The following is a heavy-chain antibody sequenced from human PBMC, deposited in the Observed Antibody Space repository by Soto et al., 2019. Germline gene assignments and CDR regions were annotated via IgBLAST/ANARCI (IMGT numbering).Heavy chain of an antibody. CDR3: AREPPYDFWSGLYYFDY. CDR1: GFTFSSYS. CDR2: ISSSSSTI. D-gene: IGHD3-3*01. J-gene: IGHJ4*02. V-gene: IGHV3-48*02. Sequence: GGSLRLSCAASGFTFSSYSMNWVRQAPGKGLEWVSYISSSSSTIYYADSVKGRFTISRDNAKNSLYLQMNSLRDEDTAVYYCAREPPYDFWSGLYYFDYWGQGTLVTV.